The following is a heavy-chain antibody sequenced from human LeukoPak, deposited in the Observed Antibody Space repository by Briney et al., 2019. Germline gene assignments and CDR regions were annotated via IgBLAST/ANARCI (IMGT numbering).Heavy chain of an antibody. D-gene: IGHD4-17*01. CDR1: GYSIRSGDY. V-gene: IGHV4-38-2*01. CDR3: ARNRSVTTTPGFDH. J-gene: IGHJ4*02. Sequence: SETLSLTCAVSGYSIRSGDYWGWIRQSPGKGLEWIGSIYHSGSAHYNPSLKSRVTISVDTSKNQFSLMLSSVTAADTAVYYCARNRSVTTTPGFDHWGQGTLVTVSS. CDR2: IYHSGSA.